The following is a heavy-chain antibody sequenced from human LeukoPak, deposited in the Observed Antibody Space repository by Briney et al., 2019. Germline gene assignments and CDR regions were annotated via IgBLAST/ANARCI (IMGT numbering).Heavy chain of an antibody. J-gene: IGHJ4*02. D-gene: IGHD6-13*01. CDR2: ISSSSSYM. Sequence: PGGSLRLSCAASGFTFSSYSMNWVRQAPGKGLEWVSSISSSSSYMYYADSVKGRFTISRDNAKNSLYLQMNSLRVEDTAVYYCARVLGYSSSWPFDYWGQGTLVTVSS. CDR3: ARVLGYSSSWPFDY. CDR1: GFTFSSYS. V-gene: IGHV3-21*01.